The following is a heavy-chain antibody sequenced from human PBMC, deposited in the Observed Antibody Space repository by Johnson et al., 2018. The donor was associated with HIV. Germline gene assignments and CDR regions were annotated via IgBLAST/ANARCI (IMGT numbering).Heavy chain of an antibody. CDR2: IWYDGSNK. CDR1: GFTFSSYG. CDR3: AKDQWYNWKYVSNDAFDI. Sequence: QVQLVESGGGVVQPGRSLRLSCAASGFTFSSYGMHWVRQAPGKGLEWVAVIWYDGSNKYYADSVKGRFTISRDNSKNTLYLQMNSLRAEETAVYYCAKDQWYNWKYVSNDAFDIWGQGTMVTVSS. J-gene: IGHJ3*02. D-gene: IGHD1-7*01. V-gene: IGHV3-33*06.